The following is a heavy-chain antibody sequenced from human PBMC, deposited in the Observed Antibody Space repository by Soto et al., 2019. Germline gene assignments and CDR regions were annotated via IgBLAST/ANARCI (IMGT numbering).Heavy chain of an antibody. CDR2: ISGSGGST. Sequence: GGSLRLSCAASGFTFSSYAMSWVRQAPGKGLEWVSAISGSGGSTYYADSVKGRFTISRDNSKNTLYLQMNSLRAEDTAVYYCAKDFTHCSSTSCFALLFDYWGQGTLVTVSS. J-gene: IGHJ4*02. CDR1: GFTFSSYA. D-gene: IGHD2-2*01. V-gene: IGHV3-23*01. CDR3: AKDFTHCSSTSCFALLFDY.